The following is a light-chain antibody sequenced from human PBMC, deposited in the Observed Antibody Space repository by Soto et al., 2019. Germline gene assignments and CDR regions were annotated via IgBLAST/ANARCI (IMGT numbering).Light chain of an antibody. V-gene: IGKV3-20*01. CDR3: MRGLQST. J-gene: IGKJ5*01. CDR1: QSVGSSY. Sequence: EIVLTQSPGTLSLSPGESTTLSCRASQSVGSSYLAWYQHKPGQAPRLLMYGASIRAAGVPDRFSGSGSGTDFTLKISRVEAEDVGVYYCMRGLQSTFGQGTRLEIK. CDR2: GAS.